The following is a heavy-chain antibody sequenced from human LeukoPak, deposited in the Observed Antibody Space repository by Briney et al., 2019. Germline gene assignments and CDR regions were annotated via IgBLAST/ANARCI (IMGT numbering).Heavy chain of an antibody. CDR2: INPNSGGT. V-gene: IGHV1-2*02. Sequence: GAPVKVSCKASGYTFTGYYMHWVRQAPGQGLEWMGWINPNSGGTNYAQKFQGRVTMTRDTSISTAYMELSRLRSDDTAVYYCAREGSELERRWYFGYWGQGTLVTVSS. D-gene: IGHD1-1*01. J-gene: IGHJ4*02. CDR1: GYTFTGYY. CDR3: AREGSELERRWYFGY.